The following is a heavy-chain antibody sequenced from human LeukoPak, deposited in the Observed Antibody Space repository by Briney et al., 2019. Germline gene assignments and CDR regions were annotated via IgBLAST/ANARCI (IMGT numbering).Heavy chain of an antibody. CDR2: IKQDGSAK. V-gene: IGHV3-7*01. J-gene: IGHJ4*02. Sequence: PGGSLRLSCTASGFTFSNYWMSWVRQAPGKGLEWVANIKQDGSAKYYVDSVKGRFTISRDNAKNSLYLQMNSLRVEDTAVYYCAREGWGSSSWRDYWGQGTLVTVSS. CDR1: GFTFSNYW. CDR3: AREGWGSSSWRDY. D-gene: IGHD6-13*01.